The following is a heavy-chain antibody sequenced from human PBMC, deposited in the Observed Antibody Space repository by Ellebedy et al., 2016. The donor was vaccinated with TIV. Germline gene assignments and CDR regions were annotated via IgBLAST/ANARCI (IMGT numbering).Heavy chain of an antibody. CDR3: AFGGKKIFGVGPLYFDY. Sequence: PGGSLRLSCAASGFGFDRYGVHWVRQALGKGLEWVAVISYDGSGKHYADSVQGRFTISRDNTKNTLYLQMDSLRPDDTAVYSCAFGGKKIFGVGPLYFDYWGQGTLVTVSS. CDR1: GFGFDRYG. D-gene: IGHD3-3*01. J-gene: IGHJ4*02. V-gene: IGHV3-30-3*01. CDR2: ISYDGSGK.